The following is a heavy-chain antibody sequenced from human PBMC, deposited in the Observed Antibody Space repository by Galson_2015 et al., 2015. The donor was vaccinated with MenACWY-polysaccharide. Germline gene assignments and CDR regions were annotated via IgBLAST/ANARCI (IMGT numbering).Heavy chain of an antibody. V-gene: IGHV3-23*01. Sequence: SLRLSCAASGFSFSAYGMSWVRQAPGRGLEWVSGSGSGGGLYYADSVKGRFTVSRDNSKNTLYLQMNNLRAEDTAVYYCATVGTLSSWTMGLDYWGQGTLVTVSS. D-gene: IGHD6-13*01. CDR1: GFSFSAYG. J-gene: IGHJ4*02. CDR2: SGSGGGL. CDR3: ATVGTLSSWTMGLDY.